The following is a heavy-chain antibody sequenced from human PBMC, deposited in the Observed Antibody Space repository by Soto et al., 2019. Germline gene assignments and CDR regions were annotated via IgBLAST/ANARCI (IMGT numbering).Heavy chain of an antibody. Sequence: QVQLQESGPGLVKPSGTLSLTCAVSGGSISSSNWWSWVRQPPGKGLEWIGEIYHSGSTNYNPSLSSRVTISVDTTKHQFSLKLSAVSAADTAVYYRASVRGGYYYAMDVWGQGTTVTLSS. CDR1: GGSISSSNW. V-gene: IGHV4-4*02. J-gene: IGHJ6*02. D-gene: IGHD3-10*02. CDR2: IYHSGST. CDR3: ASVRGGYYYAMDV.